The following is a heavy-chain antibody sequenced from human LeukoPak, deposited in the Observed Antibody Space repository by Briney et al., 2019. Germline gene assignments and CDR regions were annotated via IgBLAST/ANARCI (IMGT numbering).Heavy chain of an antibody. CDR2: ISASGSKT. D-gene: IGHD4/OR15-4a*01. CDR1: GFTFNDYA. V-gene: IGHV3-23*02. Sequence: GGSLRLSCAASGFTFNDYAMTWVRQAPGKGLEWVSLISASGSKTYYGGSAKGRFIISRDNSKNTLNLQMTNLRAEDTAPYYCAKGIYDYALDFWGQGALVTVSS. CDR3: AKGIYDYALDF. J-gene: IGHJ4*02.